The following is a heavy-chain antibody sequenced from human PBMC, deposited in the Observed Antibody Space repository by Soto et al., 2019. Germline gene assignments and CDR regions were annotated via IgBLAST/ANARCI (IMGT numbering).Heavy chain of an antibody. CDR2: ISGSGGST. J-gene: IGHJ4*02. CDR3: AKRPAGRYFDY. Sequence: EVQLLESGGGLVQPGGSLRLSCAASGFTFSSYAMNWVRQAPGKGLGWVSVISGSGGSTYYADSVKGRFPISRDNSKSTLYLQMNSLRAEDTAVDYCAKRPAGRYFDYWGQGTLVTVSS. D-gene: IGHD2-2*01. V-gene: IGHV3-23*01. CDR1: GFTFSSYA.